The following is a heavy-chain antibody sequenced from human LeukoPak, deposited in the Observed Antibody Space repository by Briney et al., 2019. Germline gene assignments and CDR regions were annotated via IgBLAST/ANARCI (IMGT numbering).Heavy chain of an antibody. CDR3: ARGGNDFWSGPLLNY. V-gene: IGHV4-59*12. CDR2: IYYSGST. CDR1: GGSISSYY. D-gene: IGHD3-3*01. Sequence: PSETLSLTCTVSGGSISSYYWSWIRQPPGKGLEWIGSIYYSGSTYYNPSLKSRVTISVDTSNNQFSLKVTSVTAADTAVYYCARGGNDFWSGPLLNYWGQGTLVTVSS. J-gene: IGHJ4*02.